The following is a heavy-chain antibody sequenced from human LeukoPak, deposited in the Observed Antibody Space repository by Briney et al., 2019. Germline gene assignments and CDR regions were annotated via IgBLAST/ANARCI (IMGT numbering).Heavy chain of an antibody. J-gene: IGHJ4*02. D-gene: IGHD7-27*01. CDR2: IKQDGSEK. V-gene: IGHV3-7*01. CDR3: VQDWAWGAFGY. Sequence: GGSLRLSCAASGFTFSSYGMHWVRQAPGKGLEWVANIKQDGSEKYYVDSVKGRFTISRDNAKNSLYLQMNSLRAEDTAVYYCVQDWAWGAFGYWGQGTLVTVSS. CDR1: GFTFSSYG.